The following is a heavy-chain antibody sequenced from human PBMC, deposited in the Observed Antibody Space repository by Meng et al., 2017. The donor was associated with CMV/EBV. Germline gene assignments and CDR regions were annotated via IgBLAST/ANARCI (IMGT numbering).Heavy chain of an antibody. V-gene: IGHV1-69*05. CDR3: ARDGVDSSAPPNYYGMDV. CDR1: GGTFSSYA. CDR2: IIPIFGTA. Sequence: SVKVSCKASGGTFSSYAISWVRQAPGQGLEWMGGIIPIFGTANYAQKFQGRVTITTDESTSTAYMELSSLRSEDTAVYYCARDGVDSSAPPNYYGMDVWGQGTTVTVSS. J-gene: IGHJ6*02. D-gene: IGHD6-25*01.